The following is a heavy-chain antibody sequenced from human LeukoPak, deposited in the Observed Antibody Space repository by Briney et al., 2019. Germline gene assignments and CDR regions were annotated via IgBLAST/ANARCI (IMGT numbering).Heavy chain of an antibody. V-gene: IGHV3-9*01. CDR1: GFTFDDYA. CDR2: ISWNSGSI. J-gene: IGHJ4*02. D-gene: IGHD6-6*01. Sequence: GRSLRLSCAASGFTFDDYAVHWVRQAPGKGLEWVSGISWNSGSIGYADSVKGRFTISRDNAKNSLYLQMNSLRAEDTALYYCAYSSSSAYAFDYWGQGTLVTVS. CDR3: AYSSSSAYAFDY.